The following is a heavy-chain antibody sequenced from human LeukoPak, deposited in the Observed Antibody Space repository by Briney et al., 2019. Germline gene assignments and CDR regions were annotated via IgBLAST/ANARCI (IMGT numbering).Heavy chain of an antibody. Sequence: SETLSLTCTVSGASLRNYCWSWIRQTPEKGLEWMGYIHATGGSNYYPSLKSRLTVSIETSRKQLSLKLTSVTAADTAVYLCARLGSYHDFWGQGGLVTVSS. J-gene: IGHJ4*02. V-gene: IGHV4-4*09. D-gene: IGHD1-26*01. CDR2: IHATGGS. CDR3: ARLGSYHDF. CDR1: GASLRNYC.